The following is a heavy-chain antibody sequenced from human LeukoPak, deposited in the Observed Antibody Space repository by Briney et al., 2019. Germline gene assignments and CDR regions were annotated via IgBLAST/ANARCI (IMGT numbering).Heavy chain of an antibody. CDR3: AKQKGLDP. J-gene: IGHJ5*02. CDR1: GGSINNYY. Sequence: PSETLSLTCTVSGGSINNYYWSWIRQPPGKALEWIGYIYSSGSTDYNPSLKSRVTISVDTSKNQFSLKLRSVTAADTAVYYCAKQKGLDPWGQGTLVTVSS. D-gene: IGHD1/OR15-1a*01. CDR2: IYSSGST. V-gene: IGHV4-59*01.